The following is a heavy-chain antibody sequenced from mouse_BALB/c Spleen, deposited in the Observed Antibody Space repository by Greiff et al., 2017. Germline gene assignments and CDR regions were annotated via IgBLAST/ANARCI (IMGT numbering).Heavy chain of an antibody. V-gene: IGHV14-3*02. Sequence: VQLQQSGAELVKPGASVKLSCTASGFNIKDTYMHWVKQRPEQGLEWIGRIDPANGNTKYDPKFQGKATITADTSSNTAYLQLSSLTSEDTAVYYGAREGYWGAMDYWGQGTSVTVSS. CDR2: IDPANGNT. CDR1: GFNIKDTY. J-gene: IGHJ4*01. D-gene: IGHD2-3*01. CDR3: AREGYWGAMDY.